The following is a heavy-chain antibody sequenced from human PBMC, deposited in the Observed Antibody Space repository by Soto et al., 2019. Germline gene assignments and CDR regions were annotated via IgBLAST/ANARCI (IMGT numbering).Heavy chain of an antibody. D-gene: IGHD3-22*01. CDR3: ARDRVPYYYDSSGSHFDY. CDR2: ISYDGSNK. Sequence: GGSLRLSCAASGFTFSSYAMHWVRQAPGKGLEWVAVISYDGSNKYYADSVKGRFTISRDNSKNTLYLQMNSLRAEDTAVYYCARDRVPYYYDSSGSHFDYWGQGTLVTVSS. CDR1: GFTFSSYA. V-gene: IGHV3-30-3*01. J-gene: IGHJ4*02.